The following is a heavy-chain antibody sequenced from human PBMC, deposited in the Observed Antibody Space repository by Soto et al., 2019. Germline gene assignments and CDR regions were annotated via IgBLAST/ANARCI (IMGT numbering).Heavy chain of an antibody. CDR3: GSGSHFRHLGY. J-gene: IGHJ4*02. Sequence: QVQLVQSGAEVKKPGSSVKVSCKASGGTFSRSAISWVRQAPGKGLEWVGGIIPVFSTSKYAQKLQGRVTITADNSTRTAYMELSSMSYEDPAVYYCGSGSHFRHLGYWGQGTLVTVSS. CDR1: GGTFSRSA. V-gene: IGHV1-69*06. CDR2: IIPVFSTS. D-gene: IGHD3-10*01.